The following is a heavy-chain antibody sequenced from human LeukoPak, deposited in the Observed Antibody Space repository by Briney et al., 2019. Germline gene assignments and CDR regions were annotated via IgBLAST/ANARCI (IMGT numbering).Heavy chain of an antibody. CDR3: ARDPYHRMGPPLDL. Sequence: ASVKVSXKASGYTFISYDITWVRQAPGQGLEWMGWISTSNGNTDYAQKFQGRVTMTTDTSTSTVYMELRSLRLDDTAVYYCARDPYHRMGPPLDLWGQGTLVTVSS. J-gene: IGHJ5*02. D-gene: IGHD1-14*01. CDR2: ISTSNGNT. CDR1: GYTFISYD. V-gene: IGHV1-18*01.